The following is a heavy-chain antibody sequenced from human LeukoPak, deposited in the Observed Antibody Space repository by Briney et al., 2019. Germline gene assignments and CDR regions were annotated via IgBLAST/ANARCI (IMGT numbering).Heavy chain of an antibody. D-gene: IGHD6-6*01. CDR2: INHSGST. Sequence: PSETLSLTCAVYGGSFSGYYWSWIRQPPGKGLEWIGEINHSGSTNYNPSLKSRVTMSVDTSKNQFSLKLSSVTAADTAVYYCATVSSIAARRYYYGMDVWGQGTTVTVSS. CDR1: GGSFSGYY. CDR3: ATVSSIAARRYYYGMDV. V-gene: IGHV4-34*01. J-gene: IGHJ6*02.